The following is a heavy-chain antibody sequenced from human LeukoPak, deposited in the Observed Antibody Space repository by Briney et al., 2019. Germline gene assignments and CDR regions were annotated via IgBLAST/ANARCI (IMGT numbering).Heavy chain of an antibody. Sequence: GGSLRLSCAASGFTFSNYWMHWVRQVPGKGLVWVSHINNDGTSTSYADSVKGRFTISRDNAKHTLYLQMNSLRAEDTAAYYCASFGSSGYWLDYWGQGALVTVSS. CDR2: INNDGTST. J-gene: IGHJ4*02. CDR3: ASFGSSGYWLDY. CDR1: GFTFSNYW. V-gene: IGHV3-74*01. D-gene: IGHD3-22*01.